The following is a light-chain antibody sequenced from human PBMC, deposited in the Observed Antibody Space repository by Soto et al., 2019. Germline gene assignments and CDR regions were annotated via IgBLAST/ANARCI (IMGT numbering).Light chain of an antibody. CDR1: QSVGRNF. V-gene: IGKV3-20*01. Sequence: EIVLTQSPGTLSLSPGESTTLSCRASQSVGRNFLAWYQQKPGRAPRLLIHGASYRATGVPDRFSGSGSETDFTLTISRLEHEDFAVYYCHQYADSPLTFGGGTKVEIK. CDR3: HQYADSPLT. CDR2: GAS. J-gene: IGKJ4*01.